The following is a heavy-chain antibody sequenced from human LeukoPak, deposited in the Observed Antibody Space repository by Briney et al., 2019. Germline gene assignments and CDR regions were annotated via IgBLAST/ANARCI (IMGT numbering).Heavy chain of an antibody. Sequence: SETLSLTCAVYGGSFSNYYWSWIRQPPGKGLEWIGEINHSGRINYNPSLMSRVTVSVDQSKNQSSLRLTSVTATDTAVYYCARRWNYGRNYYIDAWGNGATVSVSS. J-gene: IGHJ6*03. CDR1: GGSFSNYY. CDR3: ARRWNYGRNYYIDA. V-gene: IGHV4-34*01. D-gene: IGHD1-7*01. CDR2: INHSGRI.